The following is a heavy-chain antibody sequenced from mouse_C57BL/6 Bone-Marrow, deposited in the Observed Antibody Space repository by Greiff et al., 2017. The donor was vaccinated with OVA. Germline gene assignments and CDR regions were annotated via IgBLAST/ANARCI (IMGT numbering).Heavy chain of an antibody. V-gene: IGHV14-3*01. D-gene: IGHD2-12*01. Sequence: EVQLVESVAELVRPGASVKLSCTASGFNIKNNYMHWVKQRPEQGLEWIGRIDPANGNTNYAPKFQGQATITADTSSNTAYLQLSSLTSEDTAIYYCARPYYSPWFAYWGQGTRVTVSA. CDR2: IDPANGNT. J-gene: IGHJ3*01. CDR1: GFNIKNNY. CDR3: ARPYYSPWFAY.